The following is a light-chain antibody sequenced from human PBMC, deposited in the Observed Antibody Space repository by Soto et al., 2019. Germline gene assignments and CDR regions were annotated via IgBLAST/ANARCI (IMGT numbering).Light chain of an antibody. CDR1: QSVSSTY. CDR2: GAS. Sequence: EIVLTQSPGTLSLSPGERATLSCRASQSVSSTYLAWYQQKPGQAPRLLIYGASSRATGIPDRFSGSGSGTDFTLTIIRLEPEDFAVYYCQQYLGSPPGYSFGQGTKLEIK. CDR3: QQYLGSPPGYS. V-gene: IGKV3-20*01. J-gene: IGKJ2*01.